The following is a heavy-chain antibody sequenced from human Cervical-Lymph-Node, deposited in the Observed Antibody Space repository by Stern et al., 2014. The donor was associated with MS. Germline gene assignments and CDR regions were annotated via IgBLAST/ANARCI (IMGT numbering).Heavy chain of an antibody. CDR1: GFTFSDYY. V-gene: IGHV3-11*01. Sequence: VQLVESGGGLVKPGGSLRLSCAASGFTFSDYYMSWIRQAPGKGLEWVSYISSSGSTMYYADSVKGRFTISRDNARNSLYLQMNSLRAEDTAVYYCASRIYCSGTSCYTPYFDLWGRGTLVTVSS. CDR2: ISSSGSTM. CDR3: ASRIYCSGTSCYTPYFDL. J-gene: IGHJ2*01. D-gene: IGHD2-2*02.